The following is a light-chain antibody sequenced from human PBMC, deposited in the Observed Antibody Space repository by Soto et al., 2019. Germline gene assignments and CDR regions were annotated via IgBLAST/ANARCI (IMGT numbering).Light chain of an antibody. Sequence: ESLLTQSPGTLSLSPGERATLSCRASQTVXXXXXXWFEHKPRLAPRVLICGASIRAAGIPDRFSGSRSGXXXXXXXXRXXXXXSAVYYCQQFDGSRPAFTFGQGTKLEI. V-gene: IGKV3-20*01. J-gene: IGKJ2*01. CDR2: GAS. CDR3: QQFDGSRPAFT. CDR1: QTVXXXX.